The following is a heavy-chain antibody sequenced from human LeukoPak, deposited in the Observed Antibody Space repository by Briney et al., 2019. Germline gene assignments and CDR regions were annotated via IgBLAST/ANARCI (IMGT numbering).Heavy chain of an antibody. CDR1: GGSISSSSYY. CDR3: ARLAGTFYYYYYMDV. J-gene: IGHJ6*03. Sequence: SETLSLTCTASGGSISSSSYYWGWIRQPPGKGLEWIGSIYYSGSTYYNPSLKSRVTISVDTSKNQFSLKLSSVTAADTAVYYCARLAGTFYYYYYMDVWGKGTTVTVSS. V-gene: IGHV4-39*01. D-gene: IGHD1-7*01. CDR2: IYYSGST.